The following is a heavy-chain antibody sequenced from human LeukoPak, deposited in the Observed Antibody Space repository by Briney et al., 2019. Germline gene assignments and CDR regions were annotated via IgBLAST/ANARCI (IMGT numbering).Heavy chain of an antibody. V-gene: IGHV1-8*01. J-gene: IGHJ4*02. D-gene: IGHD3-3*01. CDR3: AKRIDFWSGYCFDY. CDR2: MNPNSGNT. CDR1: GYTFTSYD. Sequence: ASVKVSCKASGYTFTSYDINWVRQATGQGLEWMGWMNPNSGNTGYAQKFQGRVTMTRNTSISTAYMELSSLRSEDTAVCYCAKRIDFWSGYCFDYWGQGTLVTVSS.